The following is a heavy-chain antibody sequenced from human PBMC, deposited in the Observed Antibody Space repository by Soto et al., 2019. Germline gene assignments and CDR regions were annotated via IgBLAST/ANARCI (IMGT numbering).Heavy chain of an antibody. CDR3: ARKDSGYADYMDV. V-gene: IGHV4-31*03. Sequence: QVQLQESGPGLVKPSQTLSLTCTVSGGSISSGGYYWSWIRQHPGTGLEWIGYIYYSGSTYYNPSLKSRVTMSVDTSENQFSLRLSSVTAADTAVYYCARKDSGYADYMDVWGKGTTVTVSS. CDR2: IYYSGST. J-gene: IGHJ6*03. CDR1: GGSISSGGYY. D-gene: IGHD5-12*01.